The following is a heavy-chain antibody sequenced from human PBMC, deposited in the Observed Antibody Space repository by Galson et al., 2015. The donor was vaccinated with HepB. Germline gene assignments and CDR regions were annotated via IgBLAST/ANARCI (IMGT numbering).Heavy chain of an antibody. D-gene: IGHD3-10*01. CDR2: INTDTGNP. CDR3: ARVGFSYYFGSGSYPLYFFDY. Sequence: SVKVSCKASGYTFTHYAMNWVRQAPGQGLEWMGWINTDTGNPTYAQGFTGRFVFSLDTSVSTAYLQISSLKAEDTAVYYCARVGFSYYFGSGSYPLYFFDYWGQGTLVTVSP. V-gene: IGHV7-4-1*02. J-gene: IGHJ4*02. CDR1: GYTFTHYA.